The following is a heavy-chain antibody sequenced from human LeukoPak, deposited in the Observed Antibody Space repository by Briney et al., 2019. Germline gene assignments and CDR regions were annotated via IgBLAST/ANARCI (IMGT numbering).Heavy chain of an antibody. D-gene: IGHD6-19*01. J-gene: IGHJ4*02. CDR2: ITTGGDST. CDR3: AKGGIAVASYYFDY. Sequence: PGGSLRLSCAASGFTFSSYAMSWVRQAPGKGLEWVSAITTGGDSTYEADSVKGRFTISRDNSKNTLYLQMNSLRAEDTAVYYCAKGGIAVASYYFDYWGQGTLVTVSS. V-gene: IGHV3-23*01. CDR1: GFTFSSYA.